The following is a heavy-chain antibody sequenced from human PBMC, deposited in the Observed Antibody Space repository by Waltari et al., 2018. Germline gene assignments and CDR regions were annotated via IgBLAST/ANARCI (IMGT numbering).Heavy chain of an antibody. CDR1: GFTFSKFA. Sequence: QLLESGGDWVQPGGSLRLSCAASGFTFSKFAVSWVRQAPGKGLEWVSTLSGGGDRTFYADPVKGRFTLYRDTSKNTLYLEMDSLRPEDTAVYFCAKYSNSWSFYYYHGLDVWGQGTTVTVSS. V-gene: IGHV3-23*01. CDR2: LSGGGDRT. D-gene: IGHD3-3*01. CDR3: AKYSNSWSFYYYHGLDV. J-gene: IGHJ6*02.